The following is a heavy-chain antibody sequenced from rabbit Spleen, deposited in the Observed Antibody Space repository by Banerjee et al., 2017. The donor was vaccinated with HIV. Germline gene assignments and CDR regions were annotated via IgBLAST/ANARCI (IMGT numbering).Heavy chain of an antibody. CDR1: GFSFSSSYD. CDR2: IDTNDGDT. Sequence: EESGGGLVKPGGTLTLTCKASGFSFSSSYDMCWVRQAPGKGLEWIACIDTNDGDTDYANWPKGRFTISKTSSTTVTLQMTSLTAADTATYFCARNLENYAGSSYLDLWGPGTLVTVS. J-gene: IGHJ6*01. V-gene: IGHV1S40*01. D-gene: IGHD8-1*01. CDR3: ARNLENYAGSSYLDL.